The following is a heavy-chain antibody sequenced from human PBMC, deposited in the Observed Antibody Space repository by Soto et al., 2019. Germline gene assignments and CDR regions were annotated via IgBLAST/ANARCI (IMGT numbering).Heavy chain of an antibody. D-gene: IGHD3-10*01. CDR2: ISAYNANA. J-gene: IGHJ6*03. CDR1: GYTFRNFG. V-gene: IGHV1-18*01. Sequence: ASVKVSCKASGYTFRNFGISWVRQAPGQGLEWMGWISAYNANANYAQKFQGRLTMTADTSTSTAYMELRSLRSDDTAVYYCAKDRRWFGEPRLVYMDVWGKGTTVTVSS. CDR3: AKDRRWFGEPRLVYMDV.